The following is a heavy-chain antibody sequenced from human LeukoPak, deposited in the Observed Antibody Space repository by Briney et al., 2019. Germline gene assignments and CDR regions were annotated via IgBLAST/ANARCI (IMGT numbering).Heavy chain of an antibody. J-gene: IGHJ6*02. Sequence: ASVKVSCKASGYTFTSYDINWVRQATGQGLEWMGWMNPNNGNTGYAQKFQGRVTMTRSTSISTAYMELSSLRSEDTAVYYCARLASSSWPLYYYYGMDLWGQGTTVTVSS. CDR2: MNPNNGNT. D-gene: IGHD6-13*01. CDR1: GYTFTSYD. V-gene: IGHV1-8*01. CDR3: ARLASSSWPLYYYYGMDL.